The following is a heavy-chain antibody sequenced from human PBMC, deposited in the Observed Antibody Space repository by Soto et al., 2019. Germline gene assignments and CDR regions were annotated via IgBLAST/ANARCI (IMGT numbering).Heavy chain of an antibody. V-gene: IGHV3-30*18. Sequence: QVQLVESGGGVVQPGRSLRLSCAASGFTFSSYGMHWVRQAPGKGLEWVAVISYDGSNKYYADSVKGRFTISRDNSKNTLYLQMNSLRAEDTAVYYCAKDEAPGYFDYWGQGTLVTVSS. CDR1: GFTFSSYG. CDR3: AKDEAPGYFDY. J-gene: IGHJ4*02. CDR2: ISYDGSNK.